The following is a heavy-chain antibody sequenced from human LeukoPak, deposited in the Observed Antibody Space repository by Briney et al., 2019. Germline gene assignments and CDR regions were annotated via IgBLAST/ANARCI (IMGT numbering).Heavy chain of an antibody. CDR1: GGTFSSYA. CDR3: ATYTDMVTGTFDY. D-gene: IGHD5-18*01. Sequence: SVKVSCKASGGTFSSYAISWVRQAPGQGLDWMGGIIPIFGTANYAQKFQGRVTITADESTSTAYMELSSLRSEDTAVYHCATYTDMVTGTFDYWGQGTLVTVSS. J-gene: IGHJ4*02. CDR2: IIPIFGTA. V-gene: IGHV1-69*01.